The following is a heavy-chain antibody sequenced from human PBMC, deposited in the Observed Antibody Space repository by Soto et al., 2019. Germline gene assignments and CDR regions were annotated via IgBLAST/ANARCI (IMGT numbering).Heavy chain of an antibody. J-gene: IGHJ4*02. V-gene: IGHV3-9*01. Sequence: PGGSLRLSCAASGFTFDDYAMHWVRQAPGKGLEWVSGISWNSGSIGYAASLKGRFTISRDNAKNSLYLQMNSLRPDDTGLYYCAKDFVVVPGAMSYFDYWGQGTLVTVSS. CDR3: AKDFVVVPGAMSYFDY. D-gene: IGHD2-2*01. CDR2: ISWNSGSI. CDR1: GFTFDDYA.